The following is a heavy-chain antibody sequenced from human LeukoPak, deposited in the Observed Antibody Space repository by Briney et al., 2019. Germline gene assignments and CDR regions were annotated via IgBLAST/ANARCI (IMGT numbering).Heavy chain of an antibody. CDR2: IKHSGST. Sequence: PSETLSLTCAVYGGSFSGYYWSWIRQPPGKGLEWIGEIKHSGSTNYNPSLKSRVTISVDTSKNQFSLKLSSVTAADTAVYYCARGRKIVVVPAATYWYFDLWGRGTLVTVSS. CDR3: ARGRKIVVVPAATYWYFDL. CDR1: GGSFSGYY. D-gene: IGHD2-2*01. J-gene: IGHJ2*01. V-gene: IGHV4-34*01.